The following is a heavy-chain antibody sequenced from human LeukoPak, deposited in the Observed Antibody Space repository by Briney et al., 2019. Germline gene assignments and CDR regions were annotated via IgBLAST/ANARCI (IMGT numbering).Heavy chain of an antibody. D-gene: IGHD5-12*01. CDR3: ARDRLYSGYDNYYYYGMDV. V-gene: IGHV3-21*01. CDR1: GFTFSTST. Sequence: GGSLRLSCAASGFTFSTSTMNWVRQAPGKGLEWVSSISSSSSYIYYADSVKGRFTISRDNAKNSLYLQMNSLRAEDTAVYYCARDRLYSGYDNYYYYGMDVWGQGTTVTVSS. CDR2: ISSSSSYI. J-gene: IGHJ6*02.